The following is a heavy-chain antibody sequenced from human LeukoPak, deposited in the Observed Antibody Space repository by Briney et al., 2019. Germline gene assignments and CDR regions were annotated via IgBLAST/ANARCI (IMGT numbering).Heavy chain of an antibody. CDR2: INPNSGGT. Sequence: ASVKVCCKASGYTFTGYYLHWVRQAPGPGLEWMGWINPNSGGTNYAQKFQGRVTITRATSISTASMELSRLRFDATAVYYCASPAASLPSRYYYYYMDVWGKGTTVTVSS. J-gene: IGHJ6*03. CDR1: GYTFTGYY. V-gene: IGHV1-2*02. CDR3: ASPAASLPSRYYYYYMDV. D-gene: IGHD6-25*01.